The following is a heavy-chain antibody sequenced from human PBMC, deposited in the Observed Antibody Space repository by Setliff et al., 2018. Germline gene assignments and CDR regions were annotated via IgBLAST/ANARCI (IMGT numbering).Heavy chain of an antibody. J-gene: IGHJ4*02. CDR1: GFTFSNHG. CDR3: AKVQLAATMAATGDPPPAFLDD. CDR2: ISGSGGRT. D-gene: IGHD6-13*01. Sequence: GGSLRLSCAASGFTFSNHGMHWVRQAPGKGLEWVAFISGSGGRTYYADSVKGRFTISRDNSKSTLYLQMNSLRAEDTAIYYCAKVQLAATMAATGDPPPAFLDDWGQGTLVTVSS. V-gene: IGHV3-23*01.